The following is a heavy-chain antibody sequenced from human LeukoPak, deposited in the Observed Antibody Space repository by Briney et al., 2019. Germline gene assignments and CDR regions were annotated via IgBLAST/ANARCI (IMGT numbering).Heavy chain of an antibody. Sequence: ASVKVSCKASGYTFTGYYMHWVRQAPGQGLEWMGWINPNSGGTNYAQKFQGRVTMTRDTSISTAYMELSRLRSDDTAVYYCARGRGWFWSGYYAYFDYWGQGTLVTVSS. D-gene: IGHD3-3*01. V-gene: IGHV1-2*02. J-gene: IGHJ4*02. CDR3: ARGRGWFWSGYYAYFDY. CDR2: INPNSGGT. CDR1: GYTFTGYY.